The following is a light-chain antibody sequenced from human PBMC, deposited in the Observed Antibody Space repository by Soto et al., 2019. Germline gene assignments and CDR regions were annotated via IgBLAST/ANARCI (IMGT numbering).Light chain of an antibody. CDR2: GNS. CDR1: SSNIGAGYD. V-gene: IGLV1-40*01. CDR3: QSYDSTLDAGYV. J-gene: IGLJ1*01. Sequence: QSVLTQPPSVSGAPGQRVTISCTGSSSNIGAGYDVHWYQQLAGTAPKLLIFGNSNRPSGVPVPDRFSGSKSGTSASLAITGLQAEDEGDYYCQSYDSTLDAGYVFGTGTKVTVL.